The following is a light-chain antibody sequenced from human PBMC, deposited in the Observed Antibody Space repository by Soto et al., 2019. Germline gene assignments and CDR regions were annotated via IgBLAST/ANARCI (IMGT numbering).Light chain of an antibody. CDR3: QQRSNWQYT. CDR2: DTS. CDR1: QSVSSY. V-gene: IGKV3-11*01. Sequence: EIVLTHSPATLSLSPGERATLSCRASQSVSSYSAWYQQKPGQAPRLLIYDTSNRATGIPARFSGSGSGTDYTLTISGLEPEEFAVYYCQQRSNWQYTFGLGTRLEIK. J-gene: IGKJ2*01.